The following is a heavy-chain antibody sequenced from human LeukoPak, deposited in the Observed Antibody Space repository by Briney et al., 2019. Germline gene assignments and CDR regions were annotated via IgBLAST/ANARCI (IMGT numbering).Heavy chain of an antibody. CDR2: ISSSGSTI. D-gene: IGHD6-19*01. V-gene: IGHV3-48*01. Sequence: GGSLRLSCAASGFTFSSYGMHWVRQAPGKGLEWVSYISSSGSTIYYADSVKGRFTISRDNSNNTLFLQMNSLRGEDTALYYCARENIAVAGTTTDYWGQGTLVTVSS. CDR1: GFTFSSYG. J-gene: IGHJ4*02. CDR3: ARENIAVAGTTTDY.